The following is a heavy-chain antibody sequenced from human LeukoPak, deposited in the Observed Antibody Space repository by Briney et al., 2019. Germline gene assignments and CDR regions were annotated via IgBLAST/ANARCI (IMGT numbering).Heavy chain of an antibody. Sequence: GGSLRLSCAASGFTFSSYSMNWVRQAPGKGLEWVSSISSSSSYMYYADSVKGRFTISRDNAKNSLYLQMSSLRAEDTAVYYCARGPDYDFWSGYSTYYYYYGMDVWGQGTTVTVSS. V-gene: IGHV3-21*01. D-gene: IGHD3-3*01. CDR3: ARGPDYDFWSGYSTYYYYYGMDV. CDR1: GFTFSSYS. J-gene: IGHJ6*02. CDR2: ISSSSSYM.